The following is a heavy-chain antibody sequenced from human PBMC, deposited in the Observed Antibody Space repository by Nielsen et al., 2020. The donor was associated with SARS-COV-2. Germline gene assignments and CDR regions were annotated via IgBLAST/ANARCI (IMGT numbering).Heavy chain of an antibody. J-gene: IGHJ4*02. V-gene: IGHV3-30*03. Sequence: GGSLRLSCAASGFTFSSYGMHWVRQAPGKGLEWVAVISYDGSNKYYADSVKGRFTISRDNSKNTLYLQMNSLRAEDTAVYYCARAGYSGSYWAGYWGQGTLVTVSS. CDR3: ARAGYSGSYWAGY. CDR1: GFTFSSYG. D-gene: IGHD1-26*01. CDR2: ISYDGSNK.